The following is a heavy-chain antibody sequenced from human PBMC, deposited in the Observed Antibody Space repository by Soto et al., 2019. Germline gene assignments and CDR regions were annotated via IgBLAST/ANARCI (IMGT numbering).Heavy chain of an antibody. CDR1: GGSISSSSYY. Sequence: EPLSLTCTVSGGSISSSSYYWGWIRQPPGKGLEWLGSIYHSGSTYYNPSLKSRVTISVDTSKNQFSLKLSSVTAADTAVYYCARRSSDCQLENFDYWGEPTRVTDSS. CDR3: ARRSSDCQLENFDY. CDR2: IYHSGST. J-gene: IGHJ4*02. D-gene: IGHD2-21*01. V-gene: IGHV4-39*01.